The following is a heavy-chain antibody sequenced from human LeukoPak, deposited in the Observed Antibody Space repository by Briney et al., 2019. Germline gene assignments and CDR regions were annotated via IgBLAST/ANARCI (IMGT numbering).Heavy chain of an antibody. CDR1: GGSISSSSYY. CDR3: ARLSGSYFDY. Sequence: SETLSLTCTVSGGSISSSSYYWGWIRQPPGKGLEWIGSIYYSGSTYYNPSLKSRVTISVDTSKNQFSLKLSSVTAADTAVYYCARLSGSYFDYWGQGTLVTVSS. CDR2: IYYSGST. D-gene: IGHD1-26*01. V-gene: IGHV4-39*01. J-gene: IGHJ4*02.